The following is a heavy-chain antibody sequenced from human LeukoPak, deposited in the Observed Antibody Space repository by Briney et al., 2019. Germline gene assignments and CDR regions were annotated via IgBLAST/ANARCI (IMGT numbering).Heavy chain of an antibody. V-gene: IGHV5-51*01. CDR1: GYSFATHW. D-gene: IGHD5-24*01. CDR3: ARHGGVATMEW. Sequence: GESLKISCRGSGYSFATHWIGWVRPLPGKGLEWMGIIYPGDSDIRYSPSFQGQVTISADKSISTAYLQWSSLKASDTAMYYCARHGGVATMEWWGQGTMVTVSS. J-gene: IGHJ3*01. CDR2: IYPGDSDI.